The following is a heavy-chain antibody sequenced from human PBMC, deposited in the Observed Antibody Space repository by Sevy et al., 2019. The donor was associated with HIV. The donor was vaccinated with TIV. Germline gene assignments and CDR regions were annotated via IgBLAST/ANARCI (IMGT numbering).Heavy chain of an antibody. Sequence: SETLSLTCAVYGGFFSTYYWSWIRQPPGKGLEWIGEINHSGNTNYNLSLKSRVTISVDTSKNQFSLKLSSVTAADTAVYYCARGGSLKYYYDSSGYYYRFDSWGQGTLVTVSS. V-gene: IGHV4-34*01. J-gene: IGHJ4*02. CDR2: INHSGNT. D-gene: IGHD3-22*01. CDR1: GGFFSTYY. CDR3: ARGGSLKYYYDSSGYYYRFDS.